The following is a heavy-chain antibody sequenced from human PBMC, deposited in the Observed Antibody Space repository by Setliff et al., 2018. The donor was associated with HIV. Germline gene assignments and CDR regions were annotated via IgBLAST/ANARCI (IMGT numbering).Heavy chain of an antibody. J-gene: IGHJ6*02. CDR3: VRGKSYAYTSGGLDV. CDR1: GFTFSSFW. D-gene: IGHD3-16*01. CDR2: INQVESEK. Sequence: GGSLRLSCAASGFTFSSFWMSWVRQAPGKGLEWVANINQVESEKYYVDSVKGRFTISRDNAKNSLYLQMNSLWVEDTSIYFCVRGKSYAYTSGGLDVWGQGTTVTVSS. V-gene: IGHV3-7*01.